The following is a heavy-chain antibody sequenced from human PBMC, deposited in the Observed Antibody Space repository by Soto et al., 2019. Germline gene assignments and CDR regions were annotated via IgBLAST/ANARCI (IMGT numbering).Heavy chain of an antibody. Sequence: GSLRLSCAASGFTFSSYAMSWVRQAPGKGLEWVSAISGSGGSTYYADSVKGRFTISRDNSKNTLYLQMNSLRAEDTAVYYCAKDFWSGYSISPFDYWGQGTLVTVSS. J-gene: IGHJ4*02. CDR1: GFTFSSYA. D-gene: IGHD3-3*01. V-gene: IGHV3-23*01. CDR2: ISGSGGST. CDR3: AKDFWSGYSISPFDY.